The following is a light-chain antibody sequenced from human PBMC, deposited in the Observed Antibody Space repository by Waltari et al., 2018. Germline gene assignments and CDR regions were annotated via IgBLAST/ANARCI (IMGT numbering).Light chain of an antibody. CDR1: QSFTSY. J-gene: IGKJ4*01. CDR2: DGS. V-gene: IGKV3-15*01. CDR3: QQYGAWPLT. Sequence: EIVLTQSPGTLSLSPGERVTLSCRASQSFTSYLGWYQKKPGQAPRLLIYDGSSRATGVPARFSGSGSGTEFTLTISSLQSEDLAVYYCQQYGAWPLTFGGGSKVEF.